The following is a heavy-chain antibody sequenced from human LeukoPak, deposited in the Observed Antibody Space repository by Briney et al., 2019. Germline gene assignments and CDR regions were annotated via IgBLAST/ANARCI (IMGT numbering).Heavy chain of an antibody. V-gene: IGHV3-43*01. J-gene: IGHJ6*02. Sequence: GGSLKLSCAASGFTFDDYTMHWVRQAPGKGLEWVSLISWDGGSTYYADSVKGRFTISRDNSKNSLYLQMNSLRTEDTALYYCAKGRDELLDRYGMDVWGQGTTVTVSS. CDR1: GFTFDDYT. CDR3: AKGRDELLDRYGMDV. CDR2: ISWDGGST. D-gene: IGHD2-15*01.